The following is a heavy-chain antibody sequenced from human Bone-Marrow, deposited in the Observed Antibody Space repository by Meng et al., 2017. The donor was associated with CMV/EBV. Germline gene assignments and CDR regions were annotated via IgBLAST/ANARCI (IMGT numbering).Heavy chain of an antibody. Sequence: GGSLRLSCAASGFTFDDYAMHWVRQAPGKGLEWVSGISWNSGTIGYADSVKGRFTISRDNAKNSLYLQMNSLRAEDTAFYYCAKGRFEYTSSSIDYWGQGKLVTVSS. J-gene: IGHJ4*02. D-gene: IGHD6-6*01. CDR1: GFTFDDYA. CDR3: AKGRFEYTSSSIDY. V-gene: IGHV3-9*01. CDR2: ISWNSGTI.